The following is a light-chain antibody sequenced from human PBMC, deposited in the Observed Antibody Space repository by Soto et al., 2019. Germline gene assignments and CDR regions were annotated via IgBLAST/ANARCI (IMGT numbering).Light chain of an antibody. Sequence: DIQMTQSPSTLSASIGDRVIITCRASQSISSWLAWYQQKPGKAPRLLIYKASGLESGVPSRFSGRGSGTEFTLTISSLQPDDFATYYCQQYSSYSYTFGQGTKLEIK. CDR3: QQYSSYSYT. J-gene: IGKJ2*01. CDR2: KAS. CDR1: QSISSW. V-gene: IGKV1-5*03.